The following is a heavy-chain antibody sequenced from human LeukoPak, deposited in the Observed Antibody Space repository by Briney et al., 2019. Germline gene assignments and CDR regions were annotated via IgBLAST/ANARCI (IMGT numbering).Heavy chain of an antibody. J-gene: IGHJ6*02. Sequence: PSGTLSLTCTVSGGSISSSSYYWGWIRQPPGKGLEWIGSIYYSGSTYYNPSLKSRVTISVDTSKDQFSLKLSSVTAADTAVYYCGGCSSTSCYYYYGIDVWGQGTTVTVSS. CDR1: GGSISSSSYY. CDR2: IYYSGST. V-gene: IGHV4-39*01. D-gene: IGHD2-2*01. CDR3: GGCSSTSCYYYYGIDV.